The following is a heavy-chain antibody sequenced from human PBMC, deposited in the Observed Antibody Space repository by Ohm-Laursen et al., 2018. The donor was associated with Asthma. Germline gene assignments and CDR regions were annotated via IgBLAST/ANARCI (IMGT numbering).Heavy chain of an antibody. J-gene: IGHJ4*02. CDR2: ISGSGGST. CDR3: AKAVTTMVRGVIASTKYYFDY. Sequence: GSLRLSCAASGYTFSRYSIHWVRQVPGKGLEWVSAISGSGGSTYYADSVKGRFTISRDNSKNTLYLQMNSLRAEDTAVYYCAKAVTTMVRGVIASTKYYFDYWGQGTLVTVSS. V-gene: IGHV3-23*01. D-gene: IGHD3-10*01. CDR1: GYTFSRYS.